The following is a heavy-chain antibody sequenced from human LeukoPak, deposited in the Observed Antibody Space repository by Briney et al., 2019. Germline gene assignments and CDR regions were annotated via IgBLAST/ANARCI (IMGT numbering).Heavy chain of an antibody. J-gene: IGHJ4*02. D-gene: IGHD5-18*01. V-gene: IGHV4-39*07. CDR3: ARTHTAMVTV. CDR1: GGSISSSSYY. CDR2: INHSGST. Sequence: PSETLSLTCTVSGGSISSSSYYWGWIRQPPGKGLEWIGSINHSGSTYYNTSLKSRVTISVDTSKNQFSLKLSSVTAADTAVYYCARTHTAMVTVWGQGTLVTVSS.